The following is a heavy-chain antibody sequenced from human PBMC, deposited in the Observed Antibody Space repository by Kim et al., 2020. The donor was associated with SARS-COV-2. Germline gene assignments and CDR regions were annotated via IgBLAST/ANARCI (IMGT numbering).Heavy chain of an antibody. D-gene: IGHD2-2*01. Sequence: SETLSLTCTVSGGSISSSSYYWGWIRQPPGKGLEWIGSIYYSGSTYYNPSLKSRVTISVDTSKNQFSLKLSSVTAADTAVYYCARDPLIVPAAIWGGGYYGIDVWGQGNTVTVSS. J-gene: IGHJ6*01. CDR3: ARDPLIVPAAIWGGGYYGIDV. CDR1: GGSISSSSYY. CDR2: IYYSGST. V-gene: IGHV4-39*07.